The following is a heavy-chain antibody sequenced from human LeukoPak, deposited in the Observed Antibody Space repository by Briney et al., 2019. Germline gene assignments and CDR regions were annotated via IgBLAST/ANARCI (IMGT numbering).Heavy chain of an antibody. CDR1: GGTFSSYA. CDR3: ASRHGYNSNLDY. D-gene: IGHD5-24*01. Sequence: SVKVSYKASGGTFSSYAISWVRQATGQGLEWMGGIIPIFGTANYAQKFQGRVTITTDESTSTAYMELSSLRSEDTAVYYCASRHGYNSNLDYWGQGTLVTVSS. J-gene: IGHJ4*02. V-gene: IGHV1-69*05. CDR2: IIPIFGTA.